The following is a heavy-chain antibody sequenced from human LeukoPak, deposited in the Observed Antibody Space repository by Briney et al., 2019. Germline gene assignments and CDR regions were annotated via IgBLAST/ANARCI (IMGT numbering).Heavy chain of an antibody. J-gene: IGHJ6*02. Sequence: SVKVSCKASGGTFSSYAISWVRQAPGQGLEWMGGIIPIFGTANYAQKFQGRVTMTRDTSTSTVYMELSSLRSEDTAVYYCARDVVRHIVVVTAPYGMDVWGQGTTVTVSS. CDR3: ARDVVRHIVVVTAPYGMDV. CDR1: GGTFSSYA. V-gene: IGHV1-69*05. D-gene: IGHD2-21*02. CDR2: IIPIFGTA.